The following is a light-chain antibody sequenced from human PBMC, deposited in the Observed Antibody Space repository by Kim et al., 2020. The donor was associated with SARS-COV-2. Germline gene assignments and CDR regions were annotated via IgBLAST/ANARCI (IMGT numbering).Light chain of an antibody. CDR3: QQYAYWRA. CDR1: QSISSS. Sequence: EIVMTQSPATLSLSPGESATLSCRASQSISSSLALYQQKPGQAPRVLIYGASARATGIPARFSGSGSGTEFTLTISNLQSEDFAVYYCQQYAYWRAFGQGTRLEIK. CDR2: GAS. J-gene: IGKJ5*01. V-gene: IGKV3-15*01.